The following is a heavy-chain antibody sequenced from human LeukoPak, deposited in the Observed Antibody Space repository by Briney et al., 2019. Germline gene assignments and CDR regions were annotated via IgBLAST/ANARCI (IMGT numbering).Heavy chain of an antibody. J-gene: IGHJ5*02. CDR3: AKDPVNTFGGVIVTLNWFDP. Sequence: SGGSLRLSCAASGFTFSSYAMSWVRQAPGKGLEWVSAISGSGGSTYYADSVKGRFTISRDNSKNTLYLQMNSLRAEDTAVYYCAKDPVNTFGGVIVTLNWFDPWGQGTLVTVSS. CDR2: ISGSGGST. V-gene: IGHV3-23*01. CDR1: GFTFSSYA. D-gene: IGHD3-16*02.